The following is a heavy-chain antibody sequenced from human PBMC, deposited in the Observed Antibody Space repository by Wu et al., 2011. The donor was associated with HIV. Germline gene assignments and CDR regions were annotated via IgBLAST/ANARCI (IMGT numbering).Heavy chain of an antibody. CDR2: ISAYNGDT. CDR1: GYTFTSYG. Sequence: QVQLVQSGAEVKKPGASVKVSCKASGYTFTSYGISWVRQAPGQGLEWMGWISAYNGDTNYAQKLQGRVTMTTDTSTSTAYMELRSLRSDDTAVYYCARDLVLSRLSWGEGRKGGCFLIIWGQGTNGHRLF. V-gene: IGHV1-18*01. D-gene: IGHD3/OR15-3a*01. CDR3: ARDLVLSRLSWGEGRKGGCFLII. J-gene: IGHJ3*02.